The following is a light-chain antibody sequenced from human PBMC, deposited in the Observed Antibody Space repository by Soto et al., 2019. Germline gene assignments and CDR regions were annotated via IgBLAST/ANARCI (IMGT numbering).Light chain of an antibody. V-gene: IGKV1-5*01. Sequence: DIQMTQSPSTLSASVGDRVTITCRASQSISSWLAWYQQKPGKAPKLLIYDASTLESGVPSRFSGSGSGTDFTLSISSLQPDDFATYYCQQYGTYSETFGQGTKAEIK. J-gene: IGKJ1*01. CDR2: DAS. CDR3: QQYGTYSET. CDR1: QSISSW.